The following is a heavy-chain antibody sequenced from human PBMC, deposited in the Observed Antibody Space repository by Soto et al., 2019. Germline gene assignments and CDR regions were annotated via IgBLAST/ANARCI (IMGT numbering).Heavy chain of an antibody. D-gene: IGHD3-22*01. CDR3: ARKGEDYYDSSGYRLDQ. CDR1: GGTFSSYA. CDR2: IIPIFGTA. V-gene: IGHV1-69*06. Sequence: VASVKVSCKASGGTFSSYAISWVRQAPGQGLEWMGGIIPIFGTANYAQKFQGRVTITADKSTSTAYMELSSLRSEDTAVYYCARKGEDYYDSSGYRLDQWGQGTLVRVS. J-gene: IGHJ4*02.